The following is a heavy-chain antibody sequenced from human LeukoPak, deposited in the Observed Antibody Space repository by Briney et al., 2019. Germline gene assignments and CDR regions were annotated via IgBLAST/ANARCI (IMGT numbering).Heavy chain of an antibody. J-gene: IGHJ5*02. CDR1: GFTSSSHW. CDR2: IKPDGSEK. V-gene: IGHV3-7*01. D-gene: IGHD3-3*01. CDR3: MTGGHYSGS. Sequence: GGSLRLSCAASGFTSSSHWMGWVRQAPGKGLEWVANIKPDGSEKNYVDSVKGRFTISRDNAKNSLYLQMNSLRAEDTAVYYCMTGGHYSGSWGQGSLVTVSS.